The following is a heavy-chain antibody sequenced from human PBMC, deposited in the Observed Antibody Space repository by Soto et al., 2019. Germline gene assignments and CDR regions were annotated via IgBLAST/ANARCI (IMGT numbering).Heavy chain of an antibody. J-gene: IGHJ5*02. CDR3: AKGYEQQWLSTS. D-gene: IGHD6-19*01. CDR2: ISWNSGSI. Sequence: GGSLRLSCAASGFTFDDYAMHWVRQAPGKGLEWVSGISWNSGSIGYADSVKGRFTISRDNAKNSLYLQMNSLRAEDTALYYCAKGYEQQWLSTSWGQGTLVTVSS. CDR1: GFTFDDYA. V-gene: IGHV3-9*01.